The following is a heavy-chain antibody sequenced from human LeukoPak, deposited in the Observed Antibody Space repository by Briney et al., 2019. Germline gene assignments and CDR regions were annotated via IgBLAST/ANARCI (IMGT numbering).Heavy chain of an antibody. CDR3: ARYCSSTSCPRGAFDI. J-gene: IGHJ3*02. V-gene: IGHV1-69*01. Sequence: KISCKGSGYSFTSYWISWVRQAPGQGLEWMGGIIPIFGTANYAQKFQGRVTITADESTGTAYMELSSLRSEDTAVYYCARYCSSTSCPRGAFDIWGQGTMVTVSS. CDR2: IIPIFGTA. D-gene: IGHD2-2*01. CDR1: GYSFTSYW.